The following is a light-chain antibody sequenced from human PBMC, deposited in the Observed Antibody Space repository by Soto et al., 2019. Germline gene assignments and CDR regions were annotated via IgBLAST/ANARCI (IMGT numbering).Light chain of an antibody. J-gene: IGKJ3*01. CDR2: KAS. CDR1: QTISSW. Sequence: DFEVPQAPSTLSASVGDRVTITCRASQTISSWLAWYQQKPGKAPKLLIYKASTLKSGVPSRFSGSGSGTDFTLTICSLQPEDFATYYCAQSSTTLTFGPGTKVDIK. V-gene: IGKV1-5*03. CDR3: AQSSTTLT.